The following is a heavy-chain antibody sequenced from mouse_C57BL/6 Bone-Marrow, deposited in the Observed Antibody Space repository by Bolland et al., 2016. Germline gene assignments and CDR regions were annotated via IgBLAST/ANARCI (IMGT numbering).Heavy chain of an antibody. Sequence: INSDGGSTYYPDTMERRFIISRDNTKKTLYLQMSSLRSEDTALYYCARHAFYYGNLDYWGQGTT. V-gene: IGHV5-2*01. D-gene: IGHD2-1*01. CDR2: INSDGGST. CDR3: ARHAFYYGNLDY. J-gene: IGHJ2*01.